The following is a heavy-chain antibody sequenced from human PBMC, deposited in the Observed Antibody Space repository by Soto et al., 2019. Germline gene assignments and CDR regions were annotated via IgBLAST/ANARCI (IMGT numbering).Heavy chain of an antibody. D-gene: IGHD6-25*01. CDR1: GDSVSNDY. Sequence: QVRLVQSGAEVRKTGASVKVSCKASGDSVSNDYLHWVRQAPGQGFEWLGLISPFGGATAYAQRFEGRVTVTMDKSSTTYYLELSSLRSDDTAVYYCAKGSGGKTVANFGMDVWGQGVTVTVSS. CDR3: AKGSGGKTVANFGMDV. CDR2: ISPFGGAT. V-gene: IGHV1-46*01. J-gene: IGHJ6*02.